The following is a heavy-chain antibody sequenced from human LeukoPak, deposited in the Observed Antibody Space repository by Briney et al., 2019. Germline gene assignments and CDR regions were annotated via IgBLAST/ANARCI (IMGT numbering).Heavy chain of an antibody. CDR1: GFTVSSNY. V-gene: IGHV3-74*01. Sequence: GRSLRLSCAASGFTVSSNYMSWVRQAPGKGLVWISRINSDGSTTSYADSVKGRFTISRDNAKNTLYLQMNSLRAEDTAVYYCARGNYYGQDYWGQGTLVTVSS. CDR2: INSDGSTT. J-gene: IGHJ4*02. CDR3: ARGNYYGQDY. D-gene: IGHD3-10*01.